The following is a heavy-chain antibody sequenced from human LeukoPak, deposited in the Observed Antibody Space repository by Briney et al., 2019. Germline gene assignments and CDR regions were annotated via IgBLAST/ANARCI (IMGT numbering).Heavy chain of an antibody. CDR3: ASMGCSGGSCYPTDY. CDR1: GGSFSGYY. Sequence: SETLSLTCAVYGGSFSGYYWSWIRQPPGKGLEWIGEINHRGSTNYNPSLKSRVTISVDTSKNQFSLKLSSVTAADTAVYYCASMGCSGGSCYPTDYWGQGTLVTVSS. CDR2: INHRGST. J-gene: IGHJ4*02. D-gene: IGHD2-15*01. V-gene: IGHV4-34*01.